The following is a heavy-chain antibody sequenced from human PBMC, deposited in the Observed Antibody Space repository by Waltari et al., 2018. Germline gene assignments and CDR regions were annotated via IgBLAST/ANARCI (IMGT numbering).Heavy chain of an antibody. D-gene: IGHD3-16*01. V-gene: IGHV5-51*03. Sequence: EGRLVQSEVEVTGPGESQTISCEAPAFMFVNSRFAWVLLMPVKGVEWMGIIYPYDTDTNCSPSFEGRFSMSVYKSINVTYLHWNILTASDTATYVCGKYACAGVTNQYIHHWGQGTPVIVTS. J-gene: IGHJ1*01. CDR2: IYPYDTDT. CDR1: AFMFVNSR. CDR3: GKYACAGVTNQYIHH.